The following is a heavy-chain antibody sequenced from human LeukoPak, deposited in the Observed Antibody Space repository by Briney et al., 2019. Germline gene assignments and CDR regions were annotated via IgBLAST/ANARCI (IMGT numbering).Heavy chain of an antibody. D-gene: IGHD3-10*01. CDR2: IKRDGSEK. J-gene: IGHJ4*02. V-gene: IGHV3-7*01. Sequence: PGGSLRLSCAASGFTFTDYWMSWVRQAPGKGLEWVANIKRDGSEKYYVDSVKGRFTISRDNAKNSLYLQMNSLRAEDTAVYYCARALWFGDLDYWGQGTLVTVSS. CDR3: ARALWFGDLDY. CDR1: GFTFTDYW.